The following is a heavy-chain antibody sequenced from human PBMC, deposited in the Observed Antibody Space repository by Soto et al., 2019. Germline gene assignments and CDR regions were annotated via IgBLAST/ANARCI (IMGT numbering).Heavy chain of an antibody. V-gene: IGHV4-34*01. CDR2: INHSGST. J-gene: IGHJ6*02. CDR1: GGSFSGYY. CDR3: APRPKSYYYYGMDV. D-gene: IGHD6-6*01. Sequence: PSETLSLTCAVYGGSFSGYYWSWIRQPPGKGLEWIGEINHSGSTNYNPSLKSRVTISVDTSKNQFSLKLSSVTAADTAVYYCAPRPKSYYYYGMDVWGQGTTVTAP.